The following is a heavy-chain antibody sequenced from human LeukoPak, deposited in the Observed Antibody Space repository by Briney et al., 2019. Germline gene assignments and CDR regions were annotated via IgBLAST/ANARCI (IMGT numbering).Heavy chain of an antibody. Sequence: PSETLSLTCTVPGDSISSSSYFWGWIRQPPGKGLEWIGSIYYSGTTYYNSSLKSRVTISVDTSKNQFSLRLSSVTAADTAVYYCARLHQQQLSVWGQGTMVTVSS. CDR3: ARLHQQQLSV. V-gene: IGHV4-39*01. CDR2: IYYSGTT. D-gene: IGHD6-13*01. J-gene: IGHJ3*01. CDR1: GDSISSSSYF.